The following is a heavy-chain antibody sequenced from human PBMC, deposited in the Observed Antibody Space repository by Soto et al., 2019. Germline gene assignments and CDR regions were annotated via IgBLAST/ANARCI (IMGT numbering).Heavy chain of an antibody. Sequence: GGSLRLSCAASGFTFSSYAMSWVRQAPGKGLEWVSAISGSGGSTDYADSVKGRFTISRDNSKNTLYLQMNSLRAEDTAVYYCAGTVTAYYYYYMDVWGKGTTVTVSS. CDR3: AGTVTAYYYYYMDV. V-gene: IGHV3-23*01. CDR1: GFTFSSYA. CDR2: ISGSGGST. D-gene: IGHD4-17*01. J-gene: IGHJ6*03.